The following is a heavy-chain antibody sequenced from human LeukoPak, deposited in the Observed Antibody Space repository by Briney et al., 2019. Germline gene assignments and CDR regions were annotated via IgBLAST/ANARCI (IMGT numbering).Heavy chain of an antibody. V-gene: IGHV3-64*01. CDR2: ISSNGGST. Sequence: GGSLRFSCAASGFTFSSYAMHWVRQAPGNGLEYVSAISSNGGSTYYANSVKGRFTISRDNSKNTLYLQMGSLRAEDMAVYYCARVGPTDAFDIWGQGTMVTVSS. CDR1: GFTFSSYA. CDR3: ARVGPTDAFDI. J-gene: IGHJ3*02.